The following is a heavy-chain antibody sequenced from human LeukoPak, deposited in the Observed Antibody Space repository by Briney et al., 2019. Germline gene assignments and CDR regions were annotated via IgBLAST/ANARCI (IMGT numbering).Heavy chain of an antibody. J-gene: IGHJ6*03. V-gene: IGHV4-34*01. Sequence: SETLSLTCAVYGGSFSGYYWSWIRQPPGKGLEWIGEINHSGSTNYNPSLKSRVTISVDTSKNQFSLKLSSVTAAATAASYFLRTMTNVYSVSYLIFVWGKGNTGTLS. CDR3: LRTMTNVYSVSYLIFV. D-gene: IGHD2-15*01. CDR2: INHSGST. CDR1: GGSFSGYY.